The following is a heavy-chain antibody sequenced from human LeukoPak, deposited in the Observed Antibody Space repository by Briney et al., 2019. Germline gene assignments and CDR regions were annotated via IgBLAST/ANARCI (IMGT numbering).Heavy chain of an antibody. D-gene: IGHD5-18*01. J-gene: IGHJ4*02. V-gene: IGHV4-39*07. CDR1: GDSIRNDNYY. CDR2: IFYSGTT. Sequence: DPSETLSLTCTVSGDSIRNDNYYWSWIRQPPGKGLEWIGSIFYSGTTYYNPSLKSRVTISVDTSKNQFSLKMRSVTAADTAVYYCARVGIQLWVDSWGQGNLVTVSS. CDR3: ARVGIQLWVDS.